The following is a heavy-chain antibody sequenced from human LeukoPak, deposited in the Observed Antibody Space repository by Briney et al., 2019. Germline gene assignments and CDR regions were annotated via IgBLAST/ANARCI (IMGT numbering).Heavy chain of an antibody. J-gene: IGHJ4*02. CDR3: ARRNGRLEFDY. Sequence: PSETLSLTCTVSGGSISSYYWSWIRQPLGKGLEWIGYIYYSGSTNYNPSLKSRVTISVDTSKNQFSLKLSSVTAADTAVYYCARRNGRLEFDYWGQGTLVTVSS. CDR1: GGSISSYY. D-gene: IGHD1-1*01. CDR2: IYYSGST. V-gene: IGHV4-59*08.